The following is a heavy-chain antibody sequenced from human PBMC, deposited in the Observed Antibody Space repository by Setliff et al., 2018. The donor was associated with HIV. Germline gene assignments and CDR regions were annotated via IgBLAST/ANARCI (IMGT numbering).Heavy chain of an antibody. CDR2: IYYSGST. CDR1: GGSISSHY. Sequence: PSETLSLTCTVSGGSISSHYWSWVRQPPGKGLEWIGYIYYSGSTNYNPSLKSRVTISVDTSKKQFSLKLTSVTTTDTAVYYCARGGLGGFWSGYFTSGSFDSWGQGILVTVSS. J-gene: IGHJ4*02. D-gene: IGHD3-3*01. CDR3: ARGGLGGFWSGYFTSGSFDS. V-gene: IGHV4-59*11.